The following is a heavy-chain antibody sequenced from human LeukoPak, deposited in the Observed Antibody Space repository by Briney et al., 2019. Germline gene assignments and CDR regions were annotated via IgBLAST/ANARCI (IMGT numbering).Heavy chain of an antibody. CDR2: IYPGDSDT. D-gene: IGHD3-22*01. Sequence: LGESLKISCKGSGYRFTTYWIGWVRQTPGKGLEWMGIIYPGDSDTRYSPSFQGQVTISADKSLNTAYLQWSSLKASDTAKYYCARSSAWDVYFFDSWGQGTLVTVSS. CDR1: GYRFTTYW. J-gene: IGHJ4*02. CDR3: ARSSAWDVYFFDS. V-gene: IGHV5-51*01.